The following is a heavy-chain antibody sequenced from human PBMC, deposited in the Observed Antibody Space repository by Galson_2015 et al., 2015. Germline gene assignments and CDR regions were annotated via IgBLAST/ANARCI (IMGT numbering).Heavy chain of an antibody. CDR3: ARVARRITVFGVVNRNYYYYYMDV. V-gene: IGHV3-11*01. Sequence: SLRLSCAASGFTFSDYYMSWIRQAPGKGLEWVSYISSSGSTIYYADSVKGRFTISRDNAKNSLYLQMNSLRAEDTAVYYCARVARRITVFGVVNRNYYYYYMDVWGKGTTVTVSS. D-gene: IGHD3-3*01. J-gene: IGHJ6*03. CDR2: ISSSGSTI. CDR1: GFTFSDYY.